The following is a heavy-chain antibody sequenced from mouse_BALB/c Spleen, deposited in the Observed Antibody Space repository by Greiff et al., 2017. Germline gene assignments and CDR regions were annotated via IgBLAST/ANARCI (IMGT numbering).Heavy chain of an antibody. CDR1: GYTFTSYW. CDR2: INPSTGYT. D-gene: IGHD2-14*01. CDR3: ARGVRRYYFDY. V-gene: IGHV1-7*01. J-gene: IGHJ2*01. Sequence: VQLQQSGAELAKPGASVKMSCKASGYTFTSYWMHWVKQRPGQGLEWIGYINPSTGYTEYNQKFKDKATLTADKSSSTAYMQLSSLTSEDSAVYYCARGVRRYYFDYWGQGTTLTVSS.